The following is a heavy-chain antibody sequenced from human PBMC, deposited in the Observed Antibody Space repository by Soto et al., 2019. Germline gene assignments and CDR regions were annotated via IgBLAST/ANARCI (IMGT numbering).Heavy chain of an antibody. D-gene: IGHD6-19*01. V-gene: IGHV1-18*01. J-gene: IGHJ3*02. Sequence: QVQLVQSGADVKKPGASVKVSCKASGYNFTSYGISWVRQAPGQGLEWMGWISPHNDRTKYARRFQDRVTMTTETPTSTVYMELGSLRSDXXXVYYCARDLYYSSGRYFDHDAFDIXX. CDR1: GYNFTSYG. CDR3: ARDLYYSSGRYFDHDAFDI. CDR2: ISPHNDRT.